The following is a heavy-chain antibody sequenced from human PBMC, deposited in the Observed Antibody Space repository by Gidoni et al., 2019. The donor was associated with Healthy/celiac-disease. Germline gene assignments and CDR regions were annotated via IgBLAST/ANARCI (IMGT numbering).Heavy chain of an antibody. CDR2: IYCSWST. CDR3: AGLRRAYYYYGMDV. J-gene: IGHJ6*02. Sequence: QVQLQESGTGLVKPSETLSLTCTVSGGSISSYYWSWIRQPPGKGLEWIGYIYCSWSTNYNPSLKSRVTISVDTSKNQFSLKLSSVTAADTAVYYCAGLRRAYYYYGMDVWGQGTTVTVSS. V-gene: IGHV4-59*08. CDR1: GGSISSYY.